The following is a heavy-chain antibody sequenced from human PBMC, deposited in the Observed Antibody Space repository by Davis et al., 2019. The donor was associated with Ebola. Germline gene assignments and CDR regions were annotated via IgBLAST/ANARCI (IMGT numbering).Heavy chain of an antibody. D-gene: IGHD1-26*01. CDR2: INRDGSTT. Sequence: GESLKTPCAASGFTFSNAWMSWVRQAPGKGLVWVSCINRDGSTTTYADSVKGRFTISRDNAKNTLYLQMNNLRVEDTAVYYCATLPGYYWGQGTLVTVSS. J-gene: IGHJ4*02. V-gene: IGHV3-74*03. CDR3: ATLPGYY. CDR1: GFTFSNAW.